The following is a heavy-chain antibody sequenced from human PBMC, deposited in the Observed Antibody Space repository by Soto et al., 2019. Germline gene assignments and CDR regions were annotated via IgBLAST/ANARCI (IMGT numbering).Heavy chain of an antibody. J-gene: IGHJ4*02. CDR1: GFTFSSYE. CDR3: ARDRGYYFDY. D-gene: IGHD3-10*01. V-gene: IGHV3-13*01. CDR2: IGTAGDT. Sequence: GGSLRLSCAASGFTFSSYEMHWVRQATGKGLEWVSAIGTAGDTYYPGSVKGRFTISRENAKNSLYLQMNSLRAEDTAVYYCARDRGYYFDYWGQGTLVTVSS.